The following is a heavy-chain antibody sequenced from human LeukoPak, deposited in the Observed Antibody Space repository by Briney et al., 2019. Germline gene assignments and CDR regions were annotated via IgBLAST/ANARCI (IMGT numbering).Heavy chain of an antibody. Sequence: GGSLRLSCAASGFTFSSYAMSWVRQAPGNGLEWVSGVSARGTTTHHADSVKGRFTISRDNSKNTVYLQMNSLRDEDTAVYYCARVGRGLYAFDYWGQGTLVTVSS. V-gene: IGHV3-23*01. D-gene: IGHD2-8*01. J-gene: IGHJ4*02. CDR1: GFTFSSYA. CDR2: VSARGTTT. CDR3: ARVGRGLYAFDY.